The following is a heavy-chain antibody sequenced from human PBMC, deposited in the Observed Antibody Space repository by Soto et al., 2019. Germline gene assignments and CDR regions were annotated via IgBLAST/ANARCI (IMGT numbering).Heavy chain of an antibody. CDR3: ARLGYCSGGSCYDYYYYGMDV. J-gene: IGHJ6*02. D-gene: IGHD2-15*01. V-gene: IGHV4-31*03. CDR1: GGSISSGGYY. CDR2: IYYSGST. Sequence: QVQLQESGPGLVKPSQTLSLTCTVSGGSISSGGYYWSWIRQHPGKGLEWIGYIYYSGSTYYNPSLKSRVTISVDTSKNQFSLKLSSVTAADTAVYYCARLGYCSGGSCYDYYYYGMDVWGQGTTVTVSS.